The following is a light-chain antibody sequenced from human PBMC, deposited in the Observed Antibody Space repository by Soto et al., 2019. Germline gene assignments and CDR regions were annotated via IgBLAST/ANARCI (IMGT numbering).Light chain of an antibody. Sequence: DIQMTQSPSSVSASVGDRVTITCRASQGISAWLAWYQQKPGKAPKLLIYAASSLQSGVPSRFSGNGFGIDFTLTNSSLQPKDFATCDCQQANSFPISFGQGTRPEIK. V-gene: IGKV1D-12*01. CDR1: QGISAW. CDR2: AAS. CDR3: QQANSFPIS. J-gene: IGKJ5*01.